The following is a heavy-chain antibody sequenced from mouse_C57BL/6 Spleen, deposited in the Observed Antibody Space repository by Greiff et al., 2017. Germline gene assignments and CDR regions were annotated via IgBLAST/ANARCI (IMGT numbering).Heavy chain of an antibody. CDR2: IRNKANGYTT. CDR3: ARSDWDAWFAY. J-gene: IGHJ3*01. D-gene: IGHD4-1*01. Sequence: EVQLVESGGGLVQPGGSLSLSCAASGFTFTDYYMSWVRQPPGKALEWLGFIRNKANGYTTEYSASVKGRFTISRDNSQSILYLQMNALRAEDSATYYCARSDWDAWFAYWGQGTLVTVSA. V-gene: IGHV7-3*01. CDR1: GFTFTDYY.